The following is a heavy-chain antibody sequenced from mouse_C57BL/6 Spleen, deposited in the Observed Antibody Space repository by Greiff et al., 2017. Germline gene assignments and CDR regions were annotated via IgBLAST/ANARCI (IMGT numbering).Heavy chain of an antibody. V-gene: IGHV1-81*01. CDR3: ARVYGSSFYFDY. CDR2: IYPRSGNT. Sequence: VQLQQSGAELARPGASVKLSCKASGYTFTSYGISWVKQRTGQGLEWIGEIYPRSGNTYYNEKFKGKATLTADKSSSTAYMELRSLTSEDSAVYFCARVYGSSFYFDYWGQGTTLTVSS. J-gene: IGHJ2*01. CDR1: GYTFTSYG. D-gene: IGHD1-1*01.